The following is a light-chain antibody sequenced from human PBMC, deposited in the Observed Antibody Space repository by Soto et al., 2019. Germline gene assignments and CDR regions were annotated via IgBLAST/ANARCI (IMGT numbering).Light chain of an antibody. J-gene: IGKJ2*01. CDR1: QSVLYSSNNKNY. CDR3: QQYYTSWWA. CDR2: WAS. V-gene: IGKV4-1*01. Sequence: DIVMTQSPESLAVSLGERATINCKSSQSVLYSSNNKNYLAWYQHKSGQPPQLLISWASTRESGVPDRFSGSGSATDFTLTISSLQAEDVAVYYCQQYYTSWWAFGQGTRLEIK.